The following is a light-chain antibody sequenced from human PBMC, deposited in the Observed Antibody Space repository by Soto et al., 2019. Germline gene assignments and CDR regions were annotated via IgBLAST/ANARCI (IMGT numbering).Light chain of an antibody. J-gene: IGKJ1*01. CDR1: HDISTF. V-gene: IGKV1-9*01. Sequence: IKFAQSPSLLSASIGDGVTITCRASHDISTFLAWYQQKPGKAPKLLIYEASTLQSGVPSRFSGSGSGTDFSLTISSLQPEDLSNYYCQQVNTYPPRAFGQGTKVDIK. CDR2: EAS. CDR3: QQVNTYPPRA.